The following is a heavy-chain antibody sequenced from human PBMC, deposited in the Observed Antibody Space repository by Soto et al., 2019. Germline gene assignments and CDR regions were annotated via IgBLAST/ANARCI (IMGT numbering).Heavy chain of an antibody. CDR2: IIPIFNTA. V-gene: IGHV1-69*06. CDR1: GGTFSTYA. Sequence: QEQLVQSGAEVKKPGSSVKVSCKVSGGTFSTYAISWVRQAPGKGLEWMGGIIPIFNTAKYAQKFQGRVTITAEKSTSTAHMELSSLRSEDTAVYYCARQMVNSGWYYGNWFDPWGQGTLVTVSS. D-gene: IGHD6-19*01. J-gene: IGHJ5*02. CDR3: ARQMVNSGWYYGNWFDP.